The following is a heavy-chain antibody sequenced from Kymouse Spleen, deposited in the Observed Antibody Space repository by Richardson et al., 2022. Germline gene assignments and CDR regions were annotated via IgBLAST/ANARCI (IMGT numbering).Heavy chain of an antibody. CDR1: GGSFSGYY. CDR3: ARGYGSGSYYNDWFDP. V-gene: IGHV4-34*01. Sequence: QVQLQQWGAGLLKPSETLSLTCAVYGGSFSGYYWSWIRQPPGKGLEWIGEINHSGSTNYNPSLKSRVTISVDTSKNQFSLKLSSVTAADTAVYYCARGYGSGSYYNDWFDPWGQGTLVTVSS. J-gene: IGHJ5*02. CDR2: INHSGST. D-gene: IGHD3-10*01.